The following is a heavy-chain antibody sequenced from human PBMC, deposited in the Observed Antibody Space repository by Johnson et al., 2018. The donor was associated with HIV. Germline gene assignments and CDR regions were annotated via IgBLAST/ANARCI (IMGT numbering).Heavy chain of an antibody. V-gene: IGHV3-11*04. Sequence: QVQLVESGGGLVKPGGSLRLSCKASGFTFSDYFMSWIRQAQGKGLECISYISSSGSSIYYTDSLKGRFTISRDNAKNSLYLQMNSLKAEDTGVYYCARDSTPWGGEHVGYAFDLWGRGTLVTISS. CDR2: ISSSGSSI. CDR3: ARDSTPWGGEHVGYAFDL. D-gene: IGHD4-17*01. CDR1: GFTFSDYF. J-gene: IGHJ3*01.